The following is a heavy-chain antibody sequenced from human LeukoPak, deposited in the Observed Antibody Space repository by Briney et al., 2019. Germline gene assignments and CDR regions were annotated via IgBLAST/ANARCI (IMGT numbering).Heavy chain of an antibody. CDR3: ARGTLYYYGSGSYQDAFDI. V-gene: IGHV4-34*01. CDR2: INHSGST. Sequence: SETLSLTCAVYGGSFSGYYWSWIRQPPGKGLEWIGEINHSGSTNYNPSLKSRVTISVDTSKNQFSLKLSSVTAADTAVYYCARGTLYYYGSGSYQDAFDIWGQGTMVTVSS. J-gene: IGHJ3*02. CDR1: GGSFSGYY. D-gene: IGHD3-10*01.